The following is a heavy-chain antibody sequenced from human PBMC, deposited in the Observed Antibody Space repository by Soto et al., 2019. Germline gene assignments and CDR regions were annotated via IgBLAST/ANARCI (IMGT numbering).Heavy chain of an antibody. D-gene: IGHD2-2*01. CDR3: APVPAASSYYNTDV. J-gene: IGHJ6*02. V-gene: IGHV3-23*01. CDR1: GFAFSTYA. CDR2: IVDSGGRA. Sequence: GESLKTSCAASGFAFSTYAMNWVRQAPGKGLEWVSGIVDSGGRAFYADSVQGRFTISRDNSKNTLYLEMNNLRAEDTAIYYCAPVPAASSYYNTDVWGQGTTVTAP.